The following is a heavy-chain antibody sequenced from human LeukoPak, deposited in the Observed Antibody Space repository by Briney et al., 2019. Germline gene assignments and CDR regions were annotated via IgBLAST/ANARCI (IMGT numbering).Heavy chain of an antibody. V-gene: IGHV4-34*01. Sequence: SETLSPTCAVYGGSFSGYYWSWIRQPPGKGLEWIGEINHSGSTNYNPSLKSRVTISVDTSKNQFSLKLSSVTAADTAVYYCARIGVVPAARDYWGQGTLVTVSS. J-gene: IGHJ4*02. CDR3: ARIGVVPAARDY. CDR2: INHSGST. D-gene: IGHD2-2*01. CDR1: GGSFSGYY.